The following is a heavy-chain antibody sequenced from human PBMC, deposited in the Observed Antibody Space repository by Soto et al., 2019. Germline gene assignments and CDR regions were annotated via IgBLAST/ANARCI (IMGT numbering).Heavy chain of an antibody. Sequence: SETLSLTCAVSGGSISSSNWWSWVRQPPGKGLEWIGEIYHSGSTNYNPSLKSRVTISVDKSKNQFSLKLSSVTAADTAVYYCARGQIYCSSTSCYGRGFDYWGQGTLVTSPQ. D-gene: IGHD2-2*01. CDR1: GGSISSSNW. V-gene: IGHV4-4*02. CDR2: IYHSGST. CDR3: ARGQIYCSSTSCYGRGFDY. J-gene: IGHJ4*02.